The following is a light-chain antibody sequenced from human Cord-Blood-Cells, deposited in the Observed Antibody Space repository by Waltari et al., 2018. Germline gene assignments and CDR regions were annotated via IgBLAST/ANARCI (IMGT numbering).Light chain of an antibody. CDR3: QQYNNWPPWT. CDR2: GAS. Sequence: EIVMTQSPATLSVSPGERANHSCRASQSVSSNLAWYQQKPGQAPRLLSYGASTRATGIPARFSGSGSGTEFTLTISSLQSEDFAVYYCQQYNNWPPWTFGQGTKVEIK. CDR1: QSVSSN. V-gene: IGKV3-15*01. J-gene: IGKJ1*01.